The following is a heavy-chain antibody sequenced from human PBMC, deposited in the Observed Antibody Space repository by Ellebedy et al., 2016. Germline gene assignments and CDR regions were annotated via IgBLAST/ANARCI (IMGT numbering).Heavy chain of an antibody. D-gene: IGHD5-18*01. J-gene: IGHJ4*02. CDR3: ARGRIQLWLRGY. Sequence: GESLKISXAASGFTFSSYAMSWVRQVPGKGLEWVSSVSGSGDGTYYADSVKGRFTISRDNAKNSLYLQMNSLRAEDTAVYYCARGRIQLWLRGYWGQGTLVTVSS. CDR2: VSGSGDGT. CDR1: GFTFSSYA. V-gene: IGHV3-23*01.